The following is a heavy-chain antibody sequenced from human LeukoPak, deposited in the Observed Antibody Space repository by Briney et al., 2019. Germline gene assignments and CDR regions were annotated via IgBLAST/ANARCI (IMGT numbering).Heavy chain of an antibody. J-gene: IGHJ4*02. V-gene: IGHV3-15*01. CDR3: TTELAHRAYFFNY. Sequence: GGSLRLSCVGSGFTFSHAWMSWVRQAPGKGLEWVGRIKSNGDGGTTDYVAPVKGRFTISRDDSKNTLFLEVNSLKIEDTAAYYCTTELAHRAYFFNYWGQRTLVTVSS. CDR1: GFTFSHAW. CDR2: IKSNGDGGTT.